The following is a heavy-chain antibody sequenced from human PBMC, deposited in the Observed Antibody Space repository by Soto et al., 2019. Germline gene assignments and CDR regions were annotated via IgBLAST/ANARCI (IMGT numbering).Heavy chain of an antibody. V-gene: IGHV1-18*04. D-gene: IGHD3-22*01. Sequence: QVQLVQSGAEVKKPGASVKVSCKASGYTFTSYGISWVREAPGQGLEWMGWISAYNGNTNYAQKLQGRVTMTTDTSPSTAYMELRSLRSDDTAVYYCARVLGSYYYDSSGLGNWFDPWGQGTLVTVSS. CDR3: ARVLGSYYYDSSGLGNWFDP. CDR2: ISAYNGNT. J-gene: IGHJ5*02. CDR1: GYTFTSYG.